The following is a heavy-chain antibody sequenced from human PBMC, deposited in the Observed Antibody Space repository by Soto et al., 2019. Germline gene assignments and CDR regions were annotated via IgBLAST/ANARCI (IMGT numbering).Heavy chain of an antibody. CDR3: ARVWGEWWYSRFDP. CDR1: GFTFSNYS. D-gene: IGHD2-15*01. J-gene: IGHJ5*02. Sequence: GGSLRLSCAASGFTFSNYSMNWVRQAPGKGLEWVSSISSTNSIYYADSVKGRFTISRDNAKNSLYLQMNSLRAEDTAVYYCARVWGEWWYSRFDPGGQGTLVTVSS. V-gene: IGHV3-21*01. CDR2: ISSTNSI.